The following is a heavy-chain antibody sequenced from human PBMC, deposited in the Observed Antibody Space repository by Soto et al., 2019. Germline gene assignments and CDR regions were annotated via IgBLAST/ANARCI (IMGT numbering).Heavy chain of an antibody. CDR3: ARDLGYYGMDV. V-gene: IGHV4-30-4*01. J-gene: IGHJ6*02. Sequence: SESLALTSTVSGGAIRSGDYYWSWIRQPPGKGLEWIGYIYYSGSTYYNPSLKSRVTISVDTSKNQFSLKLSSVTAADTAVYYCARDLGYYGMDVWGQGTTVTVSS. D-gene: IGHD3-16*01. CDR1: GGAIRSGDYY. CDR2: IYYSGST.